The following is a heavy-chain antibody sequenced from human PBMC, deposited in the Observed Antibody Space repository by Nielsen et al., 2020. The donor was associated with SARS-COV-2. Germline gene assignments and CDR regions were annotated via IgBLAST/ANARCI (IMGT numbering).Heavy chain of an antibody. CDR2: IGTTGDKT. CDR1: GFSFSSYA. V-gene: IGHV3-23*01. Sequence: GESLKISCAASGFSFSSYAMTWVRQAPGKGLEWVSSIGTTGDKTFYADSVKGRFTISRDNSKNTLYLQMNSLRAEDTAVYYCARGNGWGSYFDYWGQVTLVTVSS. CDR3: ARGNGWGSYFDY. D-gene: IGHD7-27*01. J-gene: IGHJ4*02.